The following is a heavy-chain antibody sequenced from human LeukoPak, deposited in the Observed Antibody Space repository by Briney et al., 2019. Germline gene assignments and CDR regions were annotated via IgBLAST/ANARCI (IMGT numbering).Heavy chain of an antibody. V-gene: IGHV3-21*01. CDR1: GFTFTSYA. Sequence: GGSLRLSCAASGFTFTSYAMNWVRQAPGKGLEWVSSITSSSRDINYADSVKGRFTISRDNAWNSLYLQMNSLRAEDTAVYYCARDSDSSGHYYMDYFDYWGQGALVTVSS. J-gene: IGHJ4*02. CDR3: ARDSDSSGHYYMDYFDY. CDR2: ITSSSRDI. D-gene: IGHD3-22*01.